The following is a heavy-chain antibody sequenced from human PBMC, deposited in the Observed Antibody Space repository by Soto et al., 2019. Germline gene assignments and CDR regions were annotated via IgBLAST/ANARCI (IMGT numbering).Heavy chain of an antibody. J-gene: IGHJ5*02. V-gene: IGHV5-51*01. Sequence: GESLKISCNTSGYTFSRYWIAWVRQTPGRGLEWMGIIYPADSDTRYSPSFQGKVTISADKSTSTAYLHWNSLKASDSATYYCARKDSSVDSNWFDPWGQGTLVTVSS. CDR1: GYTFSRYW. CDR3: ARKDSSVDSNWFDP. CDR2: IYPADSDT. D-gene: IGHD6-19*01.